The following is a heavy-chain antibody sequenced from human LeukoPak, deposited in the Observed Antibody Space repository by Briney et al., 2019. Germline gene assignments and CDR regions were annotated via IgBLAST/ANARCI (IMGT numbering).Heavy chain of an antibody. CDR2: IYWNDDK. CDR1: GFSLSTSGVG. V-gene: IGHV2-5*01. J-gene: IGHJ3*02. Sequence: SGPTLVKPTQTLTLTCTFSGFSLSTSGVGVGWIRQPPGKALEWLALIYWNDDKRYSPSLKSRLTITKDTSKNQVVLTMTNMDPVDTATYYCAHSTGVLTESTRAVRFLEWHDAFDIWAKGQWSPSLQ. CDR3: AHSTGVLTESTRAVRFLEWHDAFDI. D-gene: IGHD3-3*01.